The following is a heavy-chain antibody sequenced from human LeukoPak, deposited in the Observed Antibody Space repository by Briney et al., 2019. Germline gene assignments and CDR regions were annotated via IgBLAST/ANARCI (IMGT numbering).Heavy chain of an antibody. V-gene: IGHV3-23*01. J-gene: IGHJ5*02. D-gene: IGHD3-9*01. CDR3: AKHPYYDILTGYPWLDP. CDR1: GFTFSSYA. CDR2: ISGSGGST. Sequence: GGSLRLSCAASGFTFSSYAMSWVRQAPGKGLEWVSAISGSGGSTYYADSVKGRFTISRDNSKNTLYLQMSSLRAEDTAVYYCAKHPYYDILTGYPWLDPWGQGTLVTVSS.